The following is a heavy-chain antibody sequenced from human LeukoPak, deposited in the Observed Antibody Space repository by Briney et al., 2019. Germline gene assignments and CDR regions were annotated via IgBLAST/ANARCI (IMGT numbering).Heavy chain of an antibody. CDR2: MNPNSGNT. J-gene: IGHJ6*03. CDR3: ARAQTHNYYYYMDV. V-gene: IGHV1-8*01. Sequence: ASVKVSCKASGYTFTDYDINWVRQATGQGLEWMGWMNPNSGNTGYAQKFQGRVTITRNTSISTAYMELSSLRSEDTAVYYCARAQTHNYYYYMDVWGKGTTVTVSS. CDR1: GYTFTDYD.